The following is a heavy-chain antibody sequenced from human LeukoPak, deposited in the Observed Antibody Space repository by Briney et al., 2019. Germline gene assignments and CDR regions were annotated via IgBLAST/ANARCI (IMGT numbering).Heavy chain of an antibody. D-gene: IGHD5-24*01. CDR1: GYTFTGYY. J-gene: IGHJ4*02. CDR3: ARDGTGVYNLVQY. V-gene: IGHV1-2*02. Sequence: ASVKVSCKPSGYTFTGYYMHWVRQAPGQGLEWMGWINPNSGGTNYAQKFQGRVTMTRDTSISAVYMELSRLRSDDTAVYYCARDGTGVYNLVQYWGQGTLVTVSS. CDR2: INPNSGGT.